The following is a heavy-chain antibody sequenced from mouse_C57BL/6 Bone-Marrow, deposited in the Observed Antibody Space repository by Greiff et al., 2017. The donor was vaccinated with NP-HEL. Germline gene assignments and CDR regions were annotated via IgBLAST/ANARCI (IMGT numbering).Heavy chain of an antibody. Sequence: QVQLQQSGAELARPGASVKLSCKASGYTFTSYGISWVTQRTGQGLEWIGEIYPSSGNTYYNEKFKGKATLTADKSSSTAYMELRSLTSEDAAVYFCARRGFSYYGSSYDGGQGTTLTVSS. J-gene: IGHJ2*01. V-gene: IGHV1-81*01. D-gene: IGHD1-1*01. CDR3: ARRGFSYYGSSYD. CDR2: IYPSSGNT. CDR1: GYTFTSYG.